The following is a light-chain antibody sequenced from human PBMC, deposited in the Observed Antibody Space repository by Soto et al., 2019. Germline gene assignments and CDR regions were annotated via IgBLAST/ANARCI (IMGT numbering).Light chain of an antibody. CDR2: DVS. CDR1: SSDVGAYDY. V-gene: IGLV2-14*01. Sequence: QSALTQPASVSGSPGQSITISCTGTSSDVGAYDYVSWYQHHPGEAPKLMIYDVSHRPSGISIRSSGSKSGNTASLTISGLQSEDEAVYYCASHTTSLTWVFGGGTKLTVL. CDR3: ASHTTSLTWV. J-gene: IGLJ3*02.